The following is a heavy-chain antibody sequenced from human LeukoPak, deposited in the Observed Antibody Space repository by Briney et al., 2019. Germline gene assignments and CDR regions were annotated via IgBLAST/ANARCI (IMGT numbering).Heavy chain of an antibody. D-gene: IGHD2-15*01. J-gene: IGHJ3*02. Sequence: GESLKISCKGSGYSFTSYWIGWVRQMPGKGLEWMGIIYPDDSDTRYSPSFQGQVTISADKSISTAYLQWSSLKASDTAMYYCARGVVVVAATQLAFDIWGQGTMVTVSS. V-gene: IGHV5-51*01. CDR3: ARGVVVVAATQLAFDI. CDR2: IYPDDSDT. CDR1: GYSFTSYW.